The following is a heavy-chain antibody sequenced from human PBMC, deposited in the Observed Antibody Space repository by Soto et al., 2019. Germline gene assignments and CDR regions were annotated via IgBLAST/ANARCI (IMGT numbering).Heavy chain of an antibody. D-gene: IGHD4-17*01. J-gene: IGHJ4*02. CDR3: ARAYGYYFXY. Sequence: PSETLCLTCAVSGGSIISGGYSWSWIRQPPGKGLEWIGYIYYSGSTNYNPSLKSRVTISVDTSKNQFSLKLSSVTAADTAVYYCARAYGYYFXYWGQGTLVXVSS. CDR2: IYYSGST. V-gene: IGHV4-61*08. CDR1: GGSIISGGYS.